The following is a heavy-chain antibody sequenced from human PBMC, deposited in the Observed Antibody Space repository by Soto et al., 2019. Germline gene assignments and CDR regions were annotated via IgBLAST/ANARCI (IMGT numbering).Heavy chain of an antibody. Sequence: GGSLRLSCVASGFTFSAYDMNWVRQAPGKGLEWVSLVNGNGGSTYYADSVKGRFTISRDDSKNTVYLQMNSLRAEDTAVYYCRAYTYGQGVDYWGQGTLVTVSS. CDR2: VNGNGGST. CDR3: RAYTYGQGVDY. V-gene: IGHV3-23*01. CDR1: GFTFSAYD. D-gene: IGHD5-18*01. J-gene: IGHJ4*02.